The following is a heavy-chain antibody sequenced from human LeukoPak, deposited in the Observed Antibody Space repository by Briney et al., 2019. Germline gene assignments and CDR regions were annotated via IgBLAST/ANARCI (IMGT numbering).Heavy chain of an antibody. D-gene: IGHD3-10*01. CDR1: GGSISSSSYY. V-gene: IGHV4-39*07. CDR2: IYYSGST. CDR3: ARNPLWFGERAFDI. J-gene: IGHJ3*02. Sequence: SETLSLTCTVSGGSISSSSYYWGWIRQPPGTGLEWIGSIYYSGSTYYNPSLKSRVTISVDTSKNQFSLKLSSVTAADTAVYYCARNPLWFGERAFDIWGQGTMVTVSS.